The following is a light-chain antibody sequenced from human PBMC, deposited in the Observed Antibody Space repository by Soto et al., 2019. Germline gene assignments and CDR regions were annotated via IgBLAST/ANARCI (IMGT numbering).Light chain of an antibody. CDR2: AAS. CDR1: QDLDRW. J-gene: IGKJ4*01. CDR3: KQSRSFPLT. Sequence: DLQMTQSPSTLSTSVGDRFTITCRASQDLDRWLAWYQQKPGEAPKVLIFAASSLQSGLPSRFSGGGSGTDFSLTISSLQPEDFATYYCKQSRSFPLTFGGGTKVDIK. V-gene: IGKV1-12*01.